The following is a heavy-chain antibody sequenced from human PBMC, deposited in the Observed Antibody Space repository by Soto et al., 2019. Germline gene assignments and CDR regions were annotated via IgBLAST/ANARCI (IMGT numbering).Heavy chain of an antibody. CDR1: GGSFSDFY. D-gene: IGHD2-15*01. CDR3: SCYARDY. Sequence: QVQLQQWGAGLLKPSETLSLTCAVYGGSFSDFYWSWIRQSPGKGLEWLGEINYSGNTNYNPSLKSRITISVDTSKKGLYLKLTSVTAADTAIYYCSCYARDYWGQGTLVTVSS. V-gene: IGHV4-34*01. CDR2: INYSGNT. J-gene: IGHJ4*02.